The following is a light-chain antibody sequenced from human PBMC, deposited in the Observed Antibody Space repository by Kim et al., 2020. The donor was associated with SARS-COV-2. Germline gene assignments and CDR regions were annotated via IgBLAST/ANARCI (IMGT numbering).Light chain of an antibody. V-gene: IGKV1-9*01. CDR1: QGIDDN. CDR2: IAS. CDR3: QQGHSYPLT. Sequence: IQLTQYPSSLSASVGDRVSITCRASQGIDDNLAWYQQKPGKAPKLLIYIASALQSGVPSRFSGSGSGTNFSLTISSLQPEDFATYYCQQGHSYPLTLGQGTRLEIK. J-gene: IGKJ5*01.